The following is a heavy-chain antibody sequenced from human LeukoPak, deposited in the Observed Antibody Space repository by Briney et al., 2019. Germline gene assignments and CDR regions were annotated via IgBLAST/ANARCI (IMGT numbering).Heavy chain of an antibody. D-gene: IGHD3-10*01. Sequence: ASVKVSCKASNYSFTSYGISWVPQAPGQGLEWMAWINAYNGDTNYAQKLQGRVTLTTETSTSTAYMELRSLRSDDTAVYYCARDGSGVWFDYWGQGTLVTVSS. J-gene: IGHJ4*02. CDR3: ARDGSGVWFDY. CDR1: NYSFTSYG. CDR2: INAYNGDT. V-gene: IGHV1-18*01.